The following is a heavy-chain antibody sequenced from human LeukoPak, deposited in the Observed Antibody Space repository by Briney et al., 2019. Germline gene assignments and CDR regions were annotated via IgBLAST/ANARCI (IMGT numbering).Heavy chain of an antibody. J-gene: IGHJ6*02. CDR1: GGSISSSSYY. CDR2: IYYSGST. D-gene: IGHD1-26*01. CDR3: AKGSRKSYYYYAMDV. V-gene: IGHV4-39*07. Sequence: KPSETLSLTCTVSGGSISSSSYYWGWIRQPPGKGLEWIGSIYYSGSTYYNPSLKSRVTMSVDTSKNQFSLRLSSVTAADTAVYYCAKGSRKSYYYYAMDVWGQGTTVTVSS.